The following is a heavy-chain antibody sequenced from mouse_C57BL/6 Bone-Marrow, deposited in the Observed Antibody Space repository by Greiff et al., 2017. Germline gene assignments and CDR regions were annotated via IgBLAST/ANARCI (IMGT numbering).Heavy chain of an antibody. J-gene: IGHJ4*01. D-gene: IGHD1-1*01. CDR1: GFTFSSYA. CDR2: ISDGGSYT. V-gene: IGHV5-4*03. CDR3: ASSFFYYAMDY. Sequence: EVKVVESGGGLVKPGGSLKLSCAASGFTFSSYAMSWVRQTPEKRLEWVATISDGGSYTYYPENVKGRFTISRDNAKNNLYLQMSHLKSEDTAMYYCASSFFYYAMDYWGRGTSVTVSS.